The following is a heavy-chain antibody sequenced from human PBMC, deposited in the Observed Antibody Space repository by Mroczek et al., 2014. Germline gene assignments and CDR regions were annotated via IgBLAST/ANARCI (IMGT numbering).Heavy chain of an antibody. Sequence: VQLVQSGGGLVQPGRSLRLSCAASGFTFDDYAMHWVRQAPGKGLEWVSGISWNSGSIGYADSVKGRFTISRDNAKNSLYLQMNSLRAEDTALYYCAKGPFGQPPYWYFDLWGRGTLVTVSS. CDR3: AKGPFGQPPYWYFDL. V-gene: IGHV3-9*01. CDR1: GFTFDDYA. CDR2: ISWNSGSI. J-gene: IGHJ2*01. D-gene: IGHD3-16*01.